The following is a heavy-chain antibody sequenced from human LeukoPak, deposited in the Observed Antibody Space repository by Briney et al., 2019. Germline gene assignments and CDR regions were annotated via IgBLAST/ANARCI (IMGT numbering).Heavy chain of an antibody. CDR3: AKAVGVASLIVGALHV. Sequence: GGSLRLSCAASGFNFDDYAMHWVRQTPGKGLEWVSGLTWNSYTIVYADSVKGRFTISRDNAKNTLYLQMNSLRVEDTAIYYCAKAVGVASLIVGALHVWGQGTMVTVSP. J-gene: IGHJ3*01. CDR1: GFNFDDYA. D-gene: IGHD1-26*01. V-gene: IGHV3-9*01. CDR2: LTWNSYTI.